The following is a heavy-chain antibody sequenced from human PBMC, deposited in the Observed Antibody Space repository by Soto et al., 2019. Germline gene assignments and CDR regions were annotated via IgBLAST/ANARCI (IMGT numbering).Heavy chain of an antibody. D-gene: IGHD3-16*02. CDR3: ARVSGMITFGGVIVSPIFDY. V-gene: IGHV1-18*01. CDR2: ISAYNGNT. CDR1: GYTFTSYG. Sequence: QVQLVQSGAEVKKPGASVKVSCKASGYTFTSYGISWARQAPGQGLEWMGWISAYNGNTNYAQKLQGRVTMTTDTSTSTAYMELRSLRSDDTAVYYCARVSGMITFGGVIVSPIFDYWGQGTLVTVSS. J-gene: IGHJ4*02.